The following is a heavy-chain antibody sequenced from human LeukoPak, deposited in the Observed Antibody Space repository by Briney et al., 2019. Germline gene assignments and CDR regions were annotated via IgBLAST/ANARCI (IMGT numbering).Heavy chain of an antibody. V-gene: IGHV3-21*01. J-gene: IGHJ3*02. Sequence: GGSLRLSCAASGFTFSSYSMNWFRQAPGKGPEWVSSISSSSSYIYYADSLKGRFTISRDNAKRSLFLQMNSLRAEDTAVYFCARALGSSAYYYLKVDAFDIWGQGTMVTVSS. CDR1: GFTFSSYS. CDR2: ISSSSSYI. CDR3: ARALGSSAYYYLKVDAFDI. D-gene: IGHD3-22*01.